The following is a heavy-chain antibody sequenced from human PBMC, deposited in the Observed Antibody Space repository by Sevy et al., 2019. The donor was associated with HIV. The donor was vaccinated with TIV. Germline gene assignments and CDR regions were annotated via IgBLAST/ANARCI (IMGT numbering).Heavy chain of an antibody. V-gene: IGHV4-38-2*02. CDR1: GYSISSGYY. CDR2: IYHSGST. D-gene: IGHD3-3*01. J-gene: IGHJ4*02. Sequence: SETLSLTCTVSGYSISSGYYWGWIRQPPGKGLEWIGSIYHSGSTYYNTSLKSRVTISVDTSKNQFSLKLSSVTAADTAVYYCARVGGLNYDFWSGYPTIDYWGQGTLVTVSS. CDR3: ARVGGLNYDFWSGYPTIDY.